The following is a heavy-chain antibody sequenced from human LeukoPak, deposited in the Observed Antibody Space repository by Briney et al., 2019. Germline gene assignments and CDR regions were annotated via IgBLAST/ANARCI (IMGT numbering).Heavy chain of an antibody. D-gene: IGHD1-26*01. J-gene: IGHJ5*02. CDR1: GFTFSAYD. V-gene: IGHV3-48*03. CDR2: ITSSGSTI. CDR3: ARNSGSYGWFDP. Sequence: GGSLRLSCATSGFTFSAYDMNWARQAPGKGLEWVSHITSSGSTIYYADSVKGRFTISRDNSKNTLYLQMNSLRAEDTAVYYCARNSGSYGWFDPWGQGTLVTVSS.